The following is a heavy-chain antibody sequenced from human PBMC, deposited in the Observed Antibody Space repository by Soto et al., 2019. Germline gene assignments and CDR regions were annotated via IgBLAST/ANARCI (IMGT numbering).Heavy chain of an antibody. V-gene: IGHV1-18*01. CDR2: ISAYNGNT. J-gene: IGHJ6*03. CDR1: GYTFTSYG. D-gene: IGHD3-3*01. CDR3: ARANDFWSGAPYYYYMDV. Sequence: GASVKVSCKASGYTFTSYGISWVRQAPGQGLEWMRWISAYNGNTNYAQKLQGRVTMTTDTSTSTAYMELRSLRSDDTAVYYCARANDFWSGAPYYYYMDVWGKGTTVTVSS.